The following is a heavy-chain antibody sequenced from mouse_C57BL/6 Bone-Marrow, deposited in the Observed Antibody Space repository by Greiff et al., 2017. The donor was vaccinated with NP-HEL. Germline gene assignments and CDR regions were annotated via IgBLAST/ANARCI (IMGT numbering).Heavy chain of an antibody. CDR3: ARIASNYGYFDV. CDR2: IWSGGST. V-gene: IGHV2-2*01. D-gene: IGHD2-5*01. J-gene: IGHJ1*03. Sequence: VKLMESGPGLVQPSQSLSITCTVSGFSLTSYGVHWVRQSPGKGLEWLGVIWSGGSTDYNAAFISRLSISKDNSKSQVFFKMNSLQADDTAIYYCARIASNYGYFDVWGTGTTVTVSS. CDR1: GFSLTSYG.